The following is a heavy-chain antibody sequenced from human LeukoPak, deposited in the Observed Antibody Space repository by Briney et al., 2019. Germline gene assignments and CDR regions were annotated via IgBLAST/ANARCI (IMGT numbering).Heavy chain of an antibody. CDR3: AGDGLDYYDSSGYYY. CDR2: IYYSGST. D-gene: IGHD3-22*01. J-gene: IGHJ4*02. Sequence: SETLSLTCTVSGGSISSGDYYWSWIRQPPGKGLEWIGYIYYSGSTYYNPSLKSRVTISVDTSKNQFSLKLSSVTAADTAVYYCAGDGLDYYDSSGYYYWGQGTLVTVSS. CDR1: GGSISSGDYY. V-gene: IGHV4-30-4*01.